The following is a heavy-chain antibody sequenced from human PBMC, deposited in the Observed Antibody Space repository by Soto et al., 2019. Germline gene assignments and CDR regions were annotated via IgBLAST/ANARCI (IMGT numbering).Heavy chain of an antibody. D-gene: IGHD6-19*01. CDR3: SYISVYIGGWYPSAPFQI. CDR2: IYWDEDK. Sequence: QITLKESGPPLVKPTQTLTLTCTFSGFSLSSQGVAVGWIRQPPGKALEWLGFIYWDEDKSYSPSLKSRLTVTKDSSTTQVSLTITNVLPVATGTSSCSYISVYIGGWYPSAPFQIWGQGTTVIVSS. J-gene: IGHJ6*02. V-gene: IGHV2-5*02. CDR1: GFSLSSQGVA.